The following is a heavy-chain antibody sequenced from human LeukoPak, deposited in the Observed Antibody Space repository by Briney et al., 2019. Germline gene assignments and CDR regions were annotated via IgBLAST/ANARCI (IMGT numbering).Heavy chain of an antibody. CDR1: GYSFTSYW. J-gene: IGHJ1*01. CDR2: IDPSDSYT. CDR3: ARLVSYSGYFQH. D-gene: IGHD1-26*01. V-gene: IGHV5-10-1*01. Sequence: GESLKISCQGSGYSFTSYWISWVRQLPGKGLEWMGRIDPSDSYTNYSPSFQGHVTISADKSISTAYLQWSSLKASDTAMYYCARLVSYSGYFQHWGQGTLVTVSS.